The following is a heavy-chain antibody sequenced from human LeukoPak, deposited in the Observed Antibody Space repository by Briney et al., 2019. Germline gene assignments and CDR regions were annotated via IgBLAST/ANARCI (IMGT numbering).Heavy chain of an antibody. Sequence: GGSLRLSCAASGFTLSTYWMHWVRQVPGKGLVWASRINSDESSTSYADSVTGRFTISRDNARNTLYLQMNSLRAEDTAVYYCARASGYYDSSGYYNGMDVWGQGTTVTVSS. CDR2: INSDESST. CDR3: ARASGYYDSSGYYNGMDV. J-gene: IGHJ6*02. D-gene: IGHD3-22*01. V-gene: IGHV3-74*01. CDR1: GFTLSTYW.